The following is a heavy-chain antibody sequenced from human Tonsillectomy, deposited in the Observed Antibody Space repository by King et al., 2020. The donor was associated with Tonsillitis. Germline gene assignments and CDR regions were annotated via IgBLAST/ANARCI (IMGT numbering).Heavy chain of an antibody. CDR3: ARDDWEYCTGGSCYSA. Sequence: QLVQSGAEVKKPGASVKVSCKASGYTFTAYYMHWVRLAPGQGLEWMGWINSNSGGTKYAQRFQGRVTVTRDTSISKAYMELSRLQFDDTAGYFCARDDWEYCTGGSCYSAWGQGTLVTVSS. J-gene: IGHJ5*02. V-gene: IGHV1-2*02. D-gene: IGHD2-15*01. CDR2: INSNSGGT. CDR1: GYTFTAYY.